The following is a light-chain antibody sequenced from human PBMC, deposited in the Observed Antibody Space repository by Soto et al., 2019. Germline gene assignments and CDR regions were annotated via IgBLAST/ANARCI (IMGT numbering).Light chain of an antibody. CDR3: QQHDNLPLT. J-gene: IGKJ4*01. Sequence: DLQMTQSPSSLSASVGDRVTITCQASQDIGNYLAWYQQKLGKAPKLLIYDASNLETGVPSRFSGSGSGTDFTFTISSLQPEDFATYYCQQHDNLPLTFGGGTKVEIK. CDR2: DAS. V-gene: IGKV1-33*01. CDR1: QDIGNY.